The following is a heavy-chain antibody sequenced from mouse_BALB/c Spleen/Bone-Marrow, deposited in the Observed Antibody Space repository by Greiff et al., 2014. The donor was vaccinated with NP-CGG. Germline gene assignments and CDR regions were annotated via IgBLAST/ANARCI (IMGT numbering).Heavy chain of an antibody. D-gene: IGHD2-4*01. CDR1: GFTFSSYG. V-gene: IGHV5-6*01. J-gene: IGHJ4*01. CDR3: ARDTMITYYYAMDY. Sequence: EVKLMESGGDLVKPGGSLKLSCAASGFTFSSYGMSWVRQTPDKRLEWVATISSGGSYTYYPDSVEGRFTISRDNAKNTLYLQMSSLKSEDTAMYYCARDTMITYYYAMDYWGQGTSVTVSS. CDR2: ISSGGSYT.